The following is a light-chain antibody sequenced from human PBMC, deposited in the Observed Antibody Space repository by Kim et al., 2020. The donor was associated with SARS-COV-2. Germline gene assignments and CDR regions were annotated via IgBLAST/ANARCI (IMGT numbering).Light chain of an antibody. CDR1: SSNIGDNT. J-gene: IGLJ3*02. CDR2: SNT. Sequence: QSVLTQSPSASGTPGQRVTISCSGSSSNIGDNTVNWYQQVPGTAPKLLIHSNTQRPSGVPDRFSGSKSGTSASLAISGLQSEDEADYYCGAWDDRLNGALFGGGTKVTVL. V-gene: IGLV1-44*01. CDR3: GAWDDRLNGAL.